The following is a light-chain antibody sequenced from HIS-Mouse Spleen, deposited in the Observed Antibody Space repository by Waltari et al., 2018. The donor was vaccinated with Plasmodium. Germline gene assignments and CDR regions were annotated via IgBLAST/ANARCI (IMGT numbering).Light chain of an antibody. CDR3: YSTDSSGNHRV. V-gene: IGLV3-10*01. Sequence: SYELTQPPSVSVSPGQTARITCSGDALPKKYAYWYQQKSGQAPVLVIYEDSNRPSGIPERFSGSRSGTMATVTISGAQVEDEADYYCYSTDSSGNHRVFGGGTKLTVL. CDR1: ALPKKY. CDR2: EDS. J-gene: IGLJ3*02.